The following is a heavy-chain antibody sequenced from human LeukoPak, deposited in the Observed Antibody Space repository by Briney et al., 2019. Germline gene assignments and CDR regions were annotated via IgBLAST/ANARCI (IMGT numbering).Heavy chain of an antibody. CDR3: AREGDYYFDY. CDR2: IYTRGST. CDR1: RGSISSYH. J-gene: IGHJ4*02. D-gene: IGHD2-21*02. Sequence: PSETLSLTCTVFRGSISSYHWNWIRQPAGKGLEWIGRIYTRGSTTCNPSLKSRVTISVDKSKNQFSLKLRSVTAADTAVYYCAREGDYYFDYWGQGTLVTVSS. V-gene: IGHV4-4*07.